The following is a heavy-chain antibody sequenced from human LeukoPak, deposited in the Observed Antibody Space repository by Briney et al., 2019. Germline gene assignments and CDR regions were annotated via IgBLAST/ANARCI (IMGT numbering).Heavy chain of an antibody. D-gene: IGHD3-22*01. V-gene: IGHV4-39*01. J-gene: IGHJ4*02. CDR2: IYYSGST. CDR1: GGSISSSSYY. CDR3: ARHTAPGTMMVVVIPHYFDY. Sequence: SETLSLTCTVSGGSISSSSYYWGWIRQPPGKGLEWIGSIYYSGSTYYNPSLKSRVTISVDTSKNQFSLKLSSVTAADTAVYYCARHTAPGTMMVVVIPHYFDYWGQGTLVTVSS.